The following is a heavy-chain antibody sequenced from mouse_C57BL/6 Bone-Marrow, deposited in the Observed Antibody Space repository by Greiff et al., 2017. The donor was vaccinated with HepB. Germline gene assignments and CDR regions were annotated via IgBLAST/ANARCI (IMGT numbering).Heavy chain of an antibody. CDR1: GFTFSDYY. Sequence: DVKLVESEGGLVQPGSSMKLSCTASGFTFSDYYMAWVRQVPEKGLEWVANINYDGSSTYYLDSLKSRFIISRDNAKNILYLQMSSLKSEDTATYYCARGATPPRYFDVWGTGTTVTVSS. CDR2: INYDGSST. D-gene: IGHD3-1*01. CDR3: ARGATPPRYFDV. J-gene: IGHJ1*03. V-gene: IGHV5-16*01.